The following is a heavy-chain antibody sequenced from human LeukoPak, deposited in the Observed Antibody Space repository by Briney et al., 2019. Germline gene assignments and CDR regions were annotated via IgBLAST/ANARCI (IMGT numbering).Heavy chain of an antibody. CDR3: AKGGLRSGSSAGIDY. D-gene: IGHD1-26*01. J-gene: IGHJ4*02. Sequence: GGSLRLSCAASGFTFEDYAMHWVRQAPGKGLEWVSGISWSSGSKGYGDSVNGRFTISRDDSKNTLYLQMNSLRAEDTAVYYCAKGGLRSGSSAGIDYWGQGTLVTVSS. CDR2: ISWSSGSK. V-gene: IGHV3-9*01. CDR1: GFTFEDYA.